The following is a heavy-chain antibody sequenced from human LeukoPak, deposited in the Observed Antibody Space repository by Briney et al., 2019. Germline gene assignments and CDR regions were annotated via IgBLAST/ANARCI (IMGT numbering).Heavy chain of an antibody. J-gene: IGHJ4*02. V-gene: IGHV4-34*01. CDR3: ARGGPKQLGRHFDY. D-gene: IGHD6-13*01. Sequence: ASETLSLTCAVYGGSFSGYCWSWIRQPPGKGLEWIGEINHSGSTNYNPSLKSRVTISVDTSKNQFSLKLSSVTAADTAVYYCARGGPKQLGRHFDYWGQGTLVTVSS. CDR1: GGSFSGYC. CDR2: INHSGST.